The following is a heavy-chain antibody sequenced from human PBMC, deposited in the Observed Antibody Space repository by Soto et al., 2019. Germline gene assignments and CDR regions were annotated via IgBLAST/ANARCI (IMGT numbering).Heavy chain of an antibody. D-gene: IGHD1-7*01. Sequence: SETLSLTCTVSGGSVSSGSYYWSWIRQPPGKGREWIVYIYYSGSTNYNPALKSRVTISVDTTKNQFSLKLSSVTAADAAVDYCARGRITGTSFDYWGQGTLVTVSS. J-gene: IGHJ4*02. V-gene: IGHV4-61*01. CDR3: ARGRITGTSFDY. CDR1: GGSVSSGSYY. CDR2: IYYSGST.